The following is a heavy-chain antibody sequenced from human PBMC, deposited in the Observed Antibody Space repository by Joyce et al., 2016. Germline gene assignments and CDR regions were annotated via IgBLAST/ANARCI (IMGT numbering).Heavy chain of an antibody. V-gene: IGHV4-38-2*02. J-gene: IGHJ4*02. Sequence: QVQLQESGPGLVKPSETLSLNGSVSGYSIRSGYYWGWIRKPPGKGLEWIGNGFHSGDTYDNPSLKRRAAISVDTSKNQFSLKLTSVTAADTAVYYCAREGTKGLGWGQGTLVTVSS. CDR2: GFHSGDT. CDR1: GYSIRSGYY. D-gene: IGHD1-7*01. CDR3: AREGTKGLG.